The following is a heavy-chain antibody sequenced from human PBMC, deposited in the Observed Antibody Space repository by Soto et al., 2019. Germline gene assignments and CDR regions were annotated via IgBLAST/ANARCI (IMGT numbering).Heavy chain of an antibody. D-gene: IGHD3-9*01. J-gene: IGHJ4*02. CDR1: GGSISSSSYY. CDR2: LYHSGST. Sequence: TSETLSLTCTVSGGSISSSSYYWGWIRQPPGKGLEWIGSLYHSGSTNYNPSLKSRVTISVDTSKNQFSLKLSSVTAADTAVYYCARGRRLRYFDWWDDYWGQGTLVTVSS. CDR3: ARGRRLRYFDWWDDY. V-gene: IGHV4-39*07.